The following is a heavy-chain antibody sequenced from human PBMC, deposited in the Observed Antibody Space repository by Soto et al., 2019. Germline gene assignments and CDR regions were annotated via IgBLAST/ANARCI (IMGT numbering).Heavy chain of an antibody. CDR3: ARRYGSAFDF. J-gene: IGHJ3*01. V-gene: IGHV4-39*01. D-gene: IGHD3-10*01. CDR1: GDFISGSSYY. Sequence: PSETLSLTCIVSGDFISGSSYYWGWIRQSPGKGLEWIGSVYHTGTTYYYPSPESRVAISVDTSKNQFSLKLTSMTAADTAVFYCARRYGSAFDFWGQGTMVTVS. CDR2: VYHTGTT.